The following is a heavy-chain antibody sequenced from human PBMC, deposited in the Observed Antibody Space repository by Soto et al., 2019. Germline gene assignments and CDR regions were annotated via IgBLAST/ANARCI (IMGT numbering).Heavy chain of an antibody. CDR2: VYNSGST. J-gene: IGHJ4*02. Sequence: SETLSLTCTVSGGSISSNYWTWIRQPPGKGLEWIGYVYNSGSTNYNPSLKSRVTISEDTSKSQFSLKVDSMTAADTAVYYCARYRREAVAGYTLDNWGQGILVTVS. CDR1: GGSISSNY. CDR3: ARYRREAVAGYTLDN. V-gene: IGHV4-59*01. D-gene: IGHD6-13*01.